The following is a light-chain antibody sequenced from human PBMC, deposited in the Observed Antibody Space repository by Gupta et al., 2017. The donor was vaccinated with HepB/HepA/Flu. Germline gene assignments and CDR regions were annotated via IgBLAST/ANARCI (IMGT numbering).Light chain of an antibody. J-gene: IGKJ1*01. CDR1: QDISNY. Sequence: DIQTTQSPSSLSASVGDRATITCQASQDISNYLNWYQQKPGKTPKLLIYDASNVETPVPSRFSGSGSGTDFTFTISSLQPEDVATYYCQQYDNLPWTFGQGTKVEIK. CDR3: QQYDNLPWT. CDR2: DAS. V-gene: IGKV1-33*01.